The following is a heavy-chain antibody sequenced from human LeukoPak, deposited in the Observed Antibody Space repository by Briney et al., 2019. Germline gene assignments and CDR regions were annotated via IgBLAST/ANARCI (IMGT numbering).Heavy chain of an antibody. CDR3: AKDSRSNVGATDY. Sequence: GGSLRLSCAASGFTFSSYAMRWVRQAPGKGLEWVSAISGSGGSTYYADSVKGRFTISRDNSKNTLYLQMNSLRAEDTAVYYCAKDSRSNVGATDYWGQGTLVTVSS. CDR2: ISGSGGST. J-gene: IGHJ4*02. D-gene: IGHD1-26*01. CDR1: GFTFSSYA. V-gene: IGHV3-23*01.